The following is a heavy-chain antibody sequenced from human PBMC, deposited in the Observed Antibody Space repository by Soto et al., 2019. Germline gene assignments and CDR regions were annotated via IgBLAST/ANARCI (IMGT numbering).Heavy chain of an antibody. J-gene: IGHJ5*02. CDR2: IYHSGST. V-gene: IGHV4-4*02. CDR3: ARVLSFQQQLFRFDP. CDR1: GGSISSCNW. Sequence: QVQLQESGPGLVKPSGTLSLTCAVSGGSISSCNWWSWVRQPPGKGLEWIGEIYHSGSTNYNPSLKSRVTISVDKSKNQFSLKLSSVTAADTAVYYCARVLSFQQQLFRFDPWGQGTLVTVSS. D-gene: IGHD6-13*01.